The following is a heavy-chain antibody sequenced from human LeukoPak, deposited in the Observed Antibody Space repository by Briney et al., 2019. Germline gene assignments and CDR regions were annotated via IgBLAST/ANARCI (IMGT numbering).Heavy chain of an antibody. CDR1: GYTFTSYG. CDR3: ATADCSGGSCYAFDY. D-gene: IGHD2-15*01. Sequence: SCKASGYTFTSYGMHWVRQAPGKGLEWVAVISYDGSNKYYADSVKGRFTISRDNSKNTLYLQMNSLRAEDTAVYYCATADCSGGSCYAFDYWGQGTLVTVSS. CDR2: ISYDGSNK. V-gene: IGHV3-30*03. J-gene: IGHJ4*02.